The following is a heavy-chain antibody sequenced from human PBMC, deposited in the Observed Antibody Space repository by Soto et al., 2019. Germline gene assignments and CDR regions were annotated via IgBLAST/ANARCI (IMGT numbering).Heavy chain of an antibody. D-gene: IGHD3-10*01. V-gene: IGHV5-10-1*01. CDR1: GYSFTSYW. CDR2: IDPSDSYT. J-gene: IGHJ6*02. Sequence: GESLKISCKGSGYSFTSYWISWVRQMPGKGLEWMGRIDPSDSYTNYSPSFQGHVTISADKSISTAYLQWSSLKASDTAMYYCATEPYYYGSGSYYPSPYYYYYGMDVWGQGTTVTVSS. CDR3: ATEPYYYGSGSYYPSPYYYYYGMDV.